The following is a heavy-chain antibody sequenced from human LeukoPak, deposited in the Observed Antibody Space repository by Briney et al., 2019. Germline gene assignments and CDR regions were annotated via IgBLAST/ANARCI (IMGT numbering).Heavy chain of an antibody. V-gene: IGHV1-2*02. CDR2: INPNSGGT. Sequence: ASVKVSFKASGYTFTDYHYYWVRQAPGQGLEWMGWINPNSGGTNYAQKFQGRVTMTRDTSISTAYMELSRLRSDDTAVYYCARDGTSVMVDFDYWGQGTLVTVSS. CDR3: ARDGTSVMVDFDY. CDR1: GYTFTDYH. D-gene: IGHD5-18*01. J-gene: IGHJ4*02.